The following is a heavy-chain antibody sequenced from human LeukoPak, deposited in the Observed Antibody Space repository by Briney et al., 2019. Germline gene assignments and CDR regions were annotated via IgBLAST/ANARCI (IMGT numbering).Heavy chain of an antibody. CDR1: GYSISSGYY. CDR2: IYHSGST. D-gene: IGHD2-15*01. CDR3: ASLRYCSGGSCQHFDY. J-gene: IGHJ4*02. V-gene: IGHV4-38-2*01. Sequence: PSETLSLTCAVSGYSISSGYYWGWIRQPPGKGLEWIGSIYHSGSTFYNPSLKSRVTISVDTSKNQFSLKLSSVTAADTAVYYCASLRYCSGGSCQHFDYWGQGTLVTVSS.